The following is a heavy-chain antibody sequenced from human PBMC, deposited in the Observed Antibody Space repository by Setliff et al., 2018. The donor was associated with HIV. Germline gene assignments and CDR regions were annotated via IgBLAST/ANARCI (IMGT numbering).Heavy chain of an antibody. J-gene: IGHJ4*02. CDR2: VTPILHTT. Sequence: SVKVSCKSSGDTFSTYVFTWVRQAPGQGLEWMGGVTPILHTTNYAQKFQGRVTITADIYTRTVYMELSSLTSEDTAIYYCARDHQTMLWLDYWGQGTLVTVSS. CDR1: GDTFSTYV. CDR3: ARDHQTMLWLDY. V-gene: IGHV1-69*10. D-gene: IGHD2-21*01.